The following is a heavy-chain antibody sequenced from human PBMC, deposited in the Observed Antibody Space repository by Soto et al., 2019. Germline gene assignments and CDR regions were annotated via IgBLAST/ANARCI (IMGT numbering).Heavy chain of an antibody. CDR1: GGSFSGYY. Sequence: SETLSLTCAVYGGSFSGYYWSWIRQHTGKGLEWIGEINHSGSTNYNPSLKSRVTISVDTSKNQFSLKLSSVTAADTAVYYCARGDCSGGSCYYYYYGMDVWGQGTTVTVSS. V-gene: IGHV4-34*01. CDR2: INHSGST. D-gene: IGHD2-15*01. CDR3: ARGDCSGGSCYYYYYGMDV. J-gene: IGHJ6*02.